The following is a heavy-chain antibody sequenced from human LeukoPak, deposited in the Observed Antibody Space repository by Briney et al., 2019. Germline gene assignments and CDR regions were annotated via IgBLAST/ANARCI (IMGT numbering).Heavy chain of an antibody. CDR2: IWYDGSNK. Sequence: PGRSLRLSCAASGFTFSSYGTHWVRQAPGKGLEWVAVIWYDGSNKYYADSVKGRFTISRDNSKNTLYLQMNSLRAEDTAVYYCARDHYCSSTSCYGGPGYYYGMDVWGQGTTVTVSS. J-gene: IGHJ6*02. CDR3: ARDHYCSSTSCYGGPGYYYGMDV. CDR1: GFTFSSYG. D-gene: IGHD2-2*01. V-gene: IGHV3-33*01.